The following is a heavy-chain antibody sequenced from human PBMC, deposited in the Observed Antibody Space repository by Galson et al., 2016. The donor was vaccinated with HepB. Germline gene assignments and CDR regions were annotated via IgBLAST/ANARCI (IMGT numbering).Heavy chain of an antibody. CDR3: ARLRDYGYFDY. D-gene: IGHD3-10*01. Sequence: SVKVSCKASGYTFTSYVVHWVRQVPGQRLEWMGWINAGNGNTEYSQRFQGRVTIIGDTSASTAYMELTSLRSEDTAVYYCARLRDYGYFDYWGQGTAVTVSS. CDR2: INAGNGNT. J-gene: IGHJ4*02. V-gene: IGHV1-3*01. CDR1: GYTFTSYV.